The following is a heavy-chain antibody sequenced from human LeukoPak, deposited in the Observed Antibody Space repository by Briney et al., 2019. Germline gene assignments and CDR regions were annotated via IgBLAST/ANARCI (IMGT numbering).Heavy chain of an antibody. CDR3: ARIRGGGVSSGFHYYFDY. Sequence: PSETLSLTCTVSGGSISSGGYSWSWIRQPPGKGLEWIGYIYHSGSTYYNPSLKSRVTISVDTSKNQFSLKLSSVTAADTAVYYCARIRGGGVSSGFHYYFDYWGQGTLVTVSS. D-gene: IGHD3-22*01. J-gene: IGHJ4*02. CDR2: IYHSGST. V-gene: IGHV4-30-2*05. CDR1: GGSISSGGYS.